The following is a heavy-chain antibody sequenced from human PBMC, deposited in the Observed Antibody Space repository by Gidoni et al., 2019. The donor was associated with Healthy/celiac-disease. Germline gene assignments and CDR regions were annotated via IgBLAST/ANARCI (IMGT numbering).Heavy chain of an antibody. Sequence: QVQLVESGGGVVQPGRSLRLSCEASGFTFSSYAMHWVRQAPGKGLEWVAVISYDGSNKYYADSVKGRFTISRDNSKNTLYLQMNSLRAEDTAVYYCARGFSSGWYYFDYWGQGTLVTVSS. V-gene: IGHV3-30*01. D-gene: IGHD6-19*01. CDR3: ARGFSSGWYYFDY. CDR1: GFTFSSYA. CDR2: ISYDGSNK. J-gene: IGHJ4*02.